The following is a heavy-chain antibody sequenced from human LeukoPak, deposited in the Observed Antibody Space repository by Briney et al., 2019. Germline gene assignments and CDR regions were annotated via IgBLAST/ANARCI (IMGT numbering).Heavy chain of an antibody. Sequence: GASVKVSCKASGGTFSSYAISWVRQAPGQGLEWMGGIIPIFGTANYAQKFQGRVTITADKSTSTAYMELSSLRSEDTAVYYCASFAGLRLEELSSEHDYWGQGTLVTVSS. D-gene: IGHD3-16*02. CDR2: IIPIFGTA. CDR3: ASFAGLRLEELSSEHDY. J-gene: IGHJ4*02. CDR1: GGTFSSYA. V-gene: IGHV1-69*06.